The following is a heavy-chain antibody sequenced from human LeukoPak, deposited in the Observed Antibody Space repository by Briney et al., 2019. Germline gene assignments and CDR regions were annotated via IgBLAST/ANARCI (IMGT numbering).Heavy chain of an antibody. J-gene: IGHJ3*02. CDR2: IYPGDSDT. CDR1: ENSFTPSW. V-gene: IGHV5-51*01. CDR3: ANTRFKNLFDAFDI. D-gene: IGHD1-14*01. Sequence: GESLKISCKASENSFTPSWIGWVRQMPGRGLEWMGIIYPGDSDTRYSPSFQGQVTISADKSISTAYLQWSSLKASDTAMYYCANTRFKNLFDAFDIWGQGTMVTVSS.